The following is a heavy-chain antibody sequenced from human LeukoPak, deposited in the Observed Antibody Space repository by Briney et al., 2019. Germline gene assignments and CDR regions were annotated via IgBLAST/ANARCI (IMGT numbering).Heavy chain of an antibody. V-gene: IGHV4-59*12. CDR3: ARTLKDYYDSSGYYYYYYMDV. J-gene: IGHJ6*03. D-gene: IGHD3-22*01. Sequence: PSETLSLTCTVSGGSINSYYWSWIRQPPGKGLEWIGHVFYTGSSNYNPSLKSRVTISVDTSKNQFSLKLSSVTAADTAVYYCARTLKDYYDSSGYYYYYYMDVWGKGTTVTVSS. CDR1: GGSINSYY. CDR2: VFYTGSS.